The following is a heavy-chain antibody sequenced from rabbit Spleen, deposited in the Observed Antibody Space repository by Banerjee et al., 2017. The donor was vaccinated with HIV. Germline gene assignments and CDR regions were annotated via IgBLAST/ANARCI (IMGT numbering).Heavy chain of an antibody. Sequence: QSLEESGGDLVKPGASLTLTCTASGFSFSSSDYMCWVRQAPGKGLEWIACIAGSSSGFTYSATWAKGRFTCSKTSSTTVTLQMTSLTAADTATYFCARGSATMTMMITGYYFNLWGPGTLVTVS. CDR1: GFSFSSSDY. D-gene: IGHD2-1*01. CDR2: IAGSSSGFT. CDR3: ARGSATMTMMITGYYFNL. V-gene: IGHV1S40*01. J-gene: IGHJ4*01.